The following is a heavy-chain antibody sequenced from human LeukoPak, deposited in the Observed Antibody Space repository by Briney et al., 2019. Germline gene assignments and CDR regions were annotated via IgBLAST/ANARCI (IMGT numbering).Heavy chain of an antibody. CDR2: LNPNSGGT. CDR1: GYTFTGYY. Sequence: ASVKASCKASGYTFTGYYMHWVRQAPGQGLEWMGWLNPNSGGTNYAQKFQGRVTMTRDTSISTAYMELSRLRSDDTAVYYCARNIVVVPAATSGYYGMDVWGQGTTVTVSS. J-gene: IGHJ6*02. CDR3: ARNIVVVPAATSGYYGMDV. V-gene: IGHV1-2*02. D-gene: IGHD2-2*01.